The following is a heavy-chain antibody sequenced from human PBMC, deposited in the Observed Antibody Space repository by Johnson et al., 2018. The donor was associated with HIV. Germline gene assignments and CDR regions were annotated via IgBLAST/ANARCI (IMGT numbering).Heavy chain of an antibody. J-gene: IGHJ3*02. Sequence: VQLVESGGGLVQPGGSLRLSCAASGFTFSSYWMSWVRQAPGKGLEWVANIKQDGSEKYYVDSVKGRFTISRDNAKNSLYLQMNSLRAGDTAVYYCARSDYDSSGYYAFDIWGQGTMVTVSS. V-gene: IGHV3-7*02. CDR1: GFTFSSYW. CDR3: ARSDYDSSGYYAFDI. CDR2: IKQDGSEK. D-gene: IGHD3-22*01.